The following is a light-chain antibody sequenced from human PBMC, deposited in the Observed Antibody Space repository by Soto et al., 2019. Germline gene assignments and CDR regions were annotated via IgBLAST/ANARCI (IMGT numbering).Light chain of an antibody. Sequence: EIVLTQSPGTLSLSPGETATLSCRASQSVRSNYLAWYQQKPGQAPRFLIYDASSRAPGIPDRFSGSGSGTDFTLTISRLEPEDFAVYYCQQYGSSPLTFSGGTKVDIK. CDR3: QQYGSSPLT. V-gene: IGKV3-20*01. CDR2: DAS. J-gene: IGKJ4*01. CDR1: QSVRSNY.